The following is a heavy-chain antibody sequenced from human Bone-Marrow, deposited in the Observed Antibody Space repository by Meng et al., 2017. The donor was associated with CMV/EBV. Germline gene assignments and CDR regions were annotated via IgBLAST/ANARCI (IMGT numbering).Heavy chain of an antibody. Sequence: VQLQKWGAGLLKPSETLSLPYAVDGGSCSGYYWSWIRQPPGKGLEWIGEINHSGSTNYNPSLKSRVTISVDTSKNQFSLKLSSVTAADTAVYYCARGRTAAGATTTTFDYWGQGTLVTVSS. CDR2: INHSGST. V-gene: IGHV4-34*01. CDR1: GGSCSGYY. D-gene: IGHD6-13*01. J-gene: IGHJ4*02. CDR3: ARGRTAAGATTTTFDY.